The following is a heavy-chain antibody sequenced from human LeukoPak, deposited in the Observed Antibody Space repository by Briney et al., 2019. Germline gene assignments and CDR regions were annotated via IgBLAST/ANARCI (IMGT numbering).Heavy chain of an antibody. Sequence: SETLSLTCTVSGGSISSSSYYWGWIRQPPGKGLEWIGSIYYSGSTYYNPSLKSRVTISVDTSKNQFSLKLSSVTAADTAVYYCARDGYYDILTGYATFQAFDIWGQGTMVTVSS. D-gene: IGHD3-9*01. CDR1: GGSISSSSYY. CDR2: IYYSGST. V-gene: IGHV4-39*07. J-gene: IGHJ3*02. CDR3: ARDGYYDILTGYATFQAFDI.